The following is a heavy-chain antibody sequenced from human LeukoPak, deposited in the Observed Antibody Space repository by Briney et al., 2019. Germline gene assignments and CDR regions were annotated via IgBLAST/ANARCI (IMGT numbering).Heavy chain of an antibody. D-gene: IGHD6-13*01. V-gene: IGHV3-30*03. CDR2: ISYDGSNK. CDR3: ARGVRRQQLVSYYFDY. CDR1: GFTFSSYS. Sequence: GGSLRLSCAASGFTFSSYSMNWVRQAPGKGLEWVAVISYDGSNKYYADSVKGRFTISRDNSKNTLYLQMNSLRAEDTAVYYCARGVRRQQLVSYYFDYWGQGTLVTVSS. J-gene: IGHJ4*02.